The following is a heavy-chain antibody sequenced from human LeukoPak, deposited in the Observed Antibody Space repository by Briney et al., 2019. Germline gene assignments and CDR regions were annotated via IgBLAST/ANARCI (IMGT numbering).Heavy chain of an antibody. Sequence: SETLSLTCTVSGGSISSSSYYWGWIRQPPGKGLEWIGSIYYSGSTYYNPSLKSRVTISVDTSKNQFSLKLSSVTAADTAVYYCARRYYDYVWGSYRPDAFDIWGQGTMVTVS. CDR2: IYYSGST. V-gene: IGHV4-39*01. CDR3: ARRYYDYVWGSYRPDAFDI. D-gene: IGHD3-16*02. J-gene: IGHJ3*02. CDR1: GGSISSSSYY.